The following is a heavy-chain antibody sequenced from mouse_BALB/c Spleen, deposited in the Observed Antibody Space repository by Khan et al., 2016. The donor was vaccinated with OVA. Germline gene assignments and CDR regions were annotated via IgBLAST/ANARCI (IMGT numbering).Heavy chain of an antibody. D-gene: IGHD2-3*01. V-gene: IGHV1S137*01. J-gene: IGHJ2*01. CDR3: ARPAYDGYYDY. CDR1: GYTFTDYA. CDR2: ISTYSGNT. Sequence: QVQLKESGPELVRPGVSVKISCKGSGYTFTDYAMYWVKQSHAESLEWIGLISTYSGNTNYNQKFKGKATMNVDKSSTTAYMELARLTSEDSAIYYCARPAYDGYYDYWGQGTTLTVSS.